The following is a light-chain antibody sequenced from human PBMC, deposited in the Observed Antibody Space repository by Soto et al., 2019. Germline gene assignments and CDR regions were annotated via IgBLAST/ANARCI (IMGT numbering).Light chain of an antibody. CDR3: SSYRISSTPYV. V-gene: IGLV2-14*01. Sequence: QSVLTQPASVSGSPGQSITISCTGTSSDVGFYNYVSWYQQHPGKAPKLMIYEVSNRPSGVSNRFSGSTSGNTASLTISGLQAEDDADYYCSSYRISSTPYVFGTGTKVTVL. J-gene: IGLJ1*01. CDR2: EVS. CDR1: SSDVGFYNY.